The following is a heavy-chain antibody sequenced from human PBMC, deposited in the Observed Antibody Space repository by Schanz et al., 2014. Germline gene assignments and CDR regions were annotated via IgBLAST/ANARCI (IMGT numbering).Heavy chain of an antibody. CDR3: VKDLGGSSSSWYSHFDH. D-gene: IGHD6-13*01. V-gene: IGHV3-30*02. CDR2: IRYTGGNK. CDR1: GFTFSSSG. Sequence: QVQLVESGGGVVQPGGSLRLSCVASGFTFSSSGMHWVRQAPGKGLKWVAFIRYTGGNKYYPDSVKGRFTISRDNSKNTVYLQMNSLRAEDTAVYHCVKDLGGSSSSWYSHFDHWGLGTLVTVSS. J-gene: IGHJ4*02.